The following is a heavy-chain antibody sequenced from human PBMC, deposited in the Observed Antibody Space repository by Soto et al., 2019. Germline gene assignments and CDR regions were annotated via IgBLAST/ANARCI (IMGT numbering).Heavy chain of an antibody. CDR3: ARDLCHPYYYDSSGHAFNCFDL. J-gene: IGHJ5*02. D-gene: IGHD3-22*01. V-gene: IGHV3-33*01. Sequence: SLRLSCAASGFTFSSYGMHWVRQAPGKGLEWVAVIWYDGSNKYYADSVKGRFTISRDNSKNTLYLQMNSLRAEDTAVYYCARDLCHPYYYDSSGHAFNCFDLWGQGPLVTVSS. CDR2: IWYDGSNK. CDR1: GFTFSSYG.